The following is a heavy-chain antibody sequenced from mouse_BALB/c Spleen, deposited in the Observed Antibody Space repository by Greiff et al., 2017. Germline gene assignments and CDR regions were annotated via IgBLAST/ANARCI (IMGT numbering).Heavy chain of an antibody. CDR1: GFTFSSYA. Sequence: EVQVVESGGGLVKPGGSLKLSCAASGFTFSSYAMSWVRQTPEKRLEWVATISSGGSYTYYPDSVKGRFTISRDNAKNTLYLQLSSLRSEDTAMYYCAREGLLYGSSQYYYAMDYWGQGTSVTVSS. CDR3: AREGLLYGSSQYYYAMDY. J-gene: IGHJ4*01. CDR2: ISSGGSYT. D-gene: IGHD1-1*01. V-gene: IGHV5-9-3*01.